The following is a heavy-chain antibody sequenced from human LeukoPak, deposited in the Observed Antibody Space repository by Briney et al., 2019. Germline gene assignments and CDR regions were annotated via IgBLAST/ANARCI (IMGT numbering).Heavy chain of an antibody. Sequence: PGESLKISCTSSGFPFTSYAIHWVRQAPGEGLEWVTYIRYDGSNEFYADSVKGRFSISRDNLRNTVFLQMNSLRGEDTAVYYCAKGRSSSSSLNAFDIWGQGTMVTVSS. CDR1: GFPFTSYA. V-gene: IGHV3-30*02. J-gene: IGHJ3*02. CDR3: AKGRSSSSSLNAFDI. CDR2: IRYDGSNE. D-gene: IGHD2-2*01.